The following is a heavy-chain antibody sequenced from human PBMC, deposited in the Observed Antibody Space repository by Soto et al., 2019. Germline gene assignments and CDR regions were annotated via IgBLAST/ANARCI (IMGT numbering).Heavy chain of an antibody. D-gene: IGHD1-26*01. J-gene: IGHJ4*02. CDR1: GGTFSSCS. CDR2: SIPIFGTA. V-gene: IGHV1-69*01. CDR3: ARDGGRHSGGIDY. Sequence: QVQLVQSGAEVKKPGSSVKVSCKASGGTFSSCSINWVRQAPGQGLEWMGESIPIFGTANYAQKFQGRVTITADESTSTAYMELSSLRSEDTAVYYCARDGGRHSGGIDYWGQRTLVTVSS.